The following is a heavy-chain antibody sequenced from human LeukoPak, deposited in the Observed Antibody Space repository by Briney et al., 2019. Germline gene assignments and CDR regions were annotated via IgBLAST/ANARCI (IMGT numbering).Heavy chain of an antibody. Sequence: GGSLRLSCAPSGYTFSNYGMNGLRPTPAKGLEWVSYISSNTRIIDYADSVKGRFTISRDNAKNSLYLRMNSLRAEDRAVYYCERGGAARPDYWGQGTLLTVSS. D-gene: IGHD6-6*01. CDR2: ISSNTRII. J-gene: IGHJ4*02. CDR1: GYTFSNYG. V-gene: IGHV3-48*01. CDR3: ERGGAARPDY.